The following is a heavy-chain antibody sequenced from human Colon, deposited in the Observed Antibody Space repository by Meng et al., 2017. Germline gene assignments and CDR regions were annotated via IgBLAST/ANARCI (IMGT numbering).Heavy chain of an antibody. CDR2: INTDGSLI. D-gene: IGHD1-26*01. Sequence: GGSLRLSCAASGFSFSYHWMHWVRQSPGKGLVWVSRINTDGSLISYADSVKGRFTISRDKARNTMYLQMNSLGVEDTGVYYCARDVVVGDTTRAPLDYWGQGTLVTVSS. CDR1: GFSFSYHW. V-gene: IGHV3-74*01. CDR3: ARDVVVGDTTRAPLDY. J-gene: IGHJ4*02.